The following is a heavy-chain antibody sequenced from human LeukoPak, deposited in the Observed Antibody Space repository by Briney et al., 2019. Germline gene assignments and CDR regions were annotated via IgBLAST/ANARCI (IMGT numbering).Heavy chain of an antibody. CDR3: AGHILGGNFDS. D-gene: IGHD4-23*01. CDR2: ISYSGNT. V-gene: IGHV4-59*08. J-gene: IGHJ4*02. Sequence: SETLSLTCPVSGDSISDYYWSWIRQPPGKGLEGIGYISYSGNTNYNPSLKSRVTISFDTSTNQFSIKLTSVTAADSAVYYCAGHILGGNFDSWGQGTLVTVSS. CDR1: GDSISDYY.